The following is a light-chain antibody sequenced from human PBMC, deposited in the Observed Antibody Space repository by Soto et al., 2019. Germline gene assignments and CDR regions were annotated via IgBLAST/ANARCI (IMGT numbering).Light chain of an antibody. Sequence: DVVLTQSPLSLPVALGQPASISCRSSQSLVFSDGNTYLNWFQRRPGQSPRRLIYKVSNRDSGVPERVSGSESGTDLTRKISSVEAEDVGVYYCMPGTRWLWPFGQGTQVEIK. V-gene: IGKV2-30*01. J-gene: IGKJ1*01. CDR3: MPGTRWLWP. CDR2: KVS. CDR1: QSLVFSDGNTY.